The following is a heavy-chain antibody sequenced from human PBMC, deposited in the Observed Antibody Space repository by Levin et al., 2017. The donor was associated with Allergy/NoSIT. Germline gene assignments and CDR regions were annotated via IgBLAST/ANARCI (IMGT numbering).Heavy chain of an antibody. CDR1: GFSLSTSGVG. Sequence: SGPTLVKPTQTLTLTCTFSGFSLSTSGVGVGWIRQPPGKALEWLALIYWDDDKRYSPSLKSRLTITKDTSKNQVVLTMTNMDPVDTATYYCAHALWFGEDWGWFDPWGQGTLVTVSS. D-gene: IGHD3-10*01. V-gene: IGHV2-5*02. CDR3: AHALWFGEDWGWFDP. J-gene: IGHJ5*02. CDR2: IYWDDDK.